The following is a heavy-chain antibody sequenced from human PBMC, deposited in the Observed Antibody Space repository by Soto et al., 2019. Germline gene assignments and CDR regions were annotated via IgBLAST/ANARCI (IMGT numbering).Heavy chain of an antibody. J-gene: IGHJ6*02. CDR2: IILIFGTE. Sequence: VSCKASGGTFSSYAIRWVRQATGQGIEWMGGIILIFGTENYAQKLQGRDTITADKWTSTADMEVRSMRSEDTAVYYCARPQYYYDTNGSSLHVLGPEATVTVSS. CDR1: GGTFSSYA. D-gene: IGHD3-22*01. V-gene: IGHV1-69*06. CDR3: ARPQYYYDTNGSSLHV.